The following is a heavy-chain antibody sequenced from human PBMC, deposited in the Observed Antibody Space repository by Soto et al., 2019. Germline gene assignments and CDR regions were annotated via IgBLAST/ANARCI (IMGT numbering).Heavy chain of an antibody. CDR3: ARGLEEIDY. Sequence: PSETLSVTCTVAGGSLSSYYWSWIRQPPRKGLEWIGYIYYSGSTNYNPSLKSRVTISVDTSKNQFSLKLSSVTAADTAVYYCARGLEEIDYWGQGTLVTVSS. J-gene: IGHJ4*02. D-gene: IGHD4-17*01. CDR1: GGSLSSYY. V-gene: IGHV4-59*01. CDR2: IYYSGST.